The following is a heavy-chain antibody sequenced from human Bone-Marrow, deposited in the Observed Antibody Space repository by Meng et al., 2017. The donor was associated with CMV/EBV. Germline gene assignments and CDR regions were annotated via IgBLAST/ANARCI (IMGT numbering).Heavy chain of an antibody. J-gene: IGHJ4*02. CDR3: AKDLAKARGVCSY. CDR1: GFTFSSYG. CDR2: IRYDGSNK. D-gene: IGHD3-10*01. Sequence: GESLKISCAASGFTFSSYGMHWVRQAPGKGLEWVAFIRYDGSNKYYADSVKGRFTISRDNSKNTLYLQMNSLRAEDTAVYYCAKDLAKARGVCSYWGQGTLVTVSS. V-gene: IGHV3-30*02.